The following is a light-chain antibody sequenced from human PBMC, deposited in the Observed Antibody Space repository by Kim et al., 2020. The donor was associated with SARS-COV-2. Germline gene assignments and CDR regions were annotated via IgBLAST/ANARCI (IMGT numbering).Light chain of an antibody. CDR2: EVS. V-gene: IGKV2D-29*01. CDR1: QSLMHSNGKSY. CDR3: MQSLEIPLT. Sequence: DIVIIQTPVSLSVTPGQPASMSCKSSQSLMHSNGKSYLYWYLQKAGQPPQLLIHEVSNRFSGVPDRFSGSASGTDFTLQISRVEAEDVGVYYCMQSLEIPLTFGQGTRLEIK. J-gene: IGKJ5*01.